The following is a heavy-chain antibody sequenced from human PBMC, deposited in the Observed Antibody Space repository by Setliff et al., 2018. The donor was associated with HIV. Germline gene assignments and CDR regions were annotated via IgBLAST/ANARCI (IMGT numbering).Heavy chain of an antibody. V-gene: IGHV4-38-2*01. CDR1: GYLISGGFS. J-gene: IGHJ5*02. Sequence: SETLSLTCDVSGYLISGGFSRAWIRQPPGQGPQWIGSIYQSGSIYYNPSLQSRVTISVDSSKNQFSLNLFSVTAADTAVYYCARPRRVRSRAWYWFDIWGQGTLVTVSS. CDR3: ARPRRVRSRAWYWFDI. CDR2: IYQSGSI. D-gene: IGHD6-19*01.